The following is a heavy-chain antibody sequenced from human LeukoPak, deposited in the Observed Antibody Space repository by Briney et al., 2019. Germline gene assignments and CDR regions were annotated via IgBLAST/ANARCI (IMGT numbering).Heavy chain of an antibody. J-gene: IGHJ4*02. D-gene: IGHD2-2*01. CDR3: ARDRVVVPAAFDY. CDR1: GYTFTAYY. CDR2: INPNSGGT. V-gene: IGHV1-2*02. Sequence: ASVKVSCKASGYTFTAYYMHWVRQAPGQGLEWMGWINPNSGGTNYAQKFQGRVTMTRDTSISAAYMELSRLRSDDTAAYYCARDRVVVPAAFDYWGQGTLVTVSS.